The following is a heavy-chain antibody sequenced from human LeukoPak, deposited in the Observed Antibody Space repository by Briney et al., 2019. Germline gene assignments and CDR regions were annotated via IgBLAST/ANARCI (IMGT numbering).Heavy chain of an antibody. CDR1: GYFISSGYY. V-gene: IGHV4-38-2*01. CDR3: ARFVGAATTSHVDY. J-gene: IGHJ4*02. D-gene: IGHD1-26*01. CDR2: IYHSGST. Sequence: PSETLSLTCAVSGYFISSGYYWGWIRQPPGKGLEWIESIYHSGSTYYNPSLKSRVTISVDTSKNQFSLRLSSVTAADTAVYYCARFVGAATTSHVDYWGQGTLVTVSS.